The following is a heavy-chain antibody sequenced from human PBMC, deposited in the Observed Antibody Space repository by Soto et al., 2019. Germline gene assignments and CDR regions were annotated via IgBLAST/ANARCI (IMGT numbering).Heavy chain of an antibody. CDR2: IYYSGST. J-gene: IGHJ5*02. D-gene: IGHD6-13*01. V-gene: IGHV4-59*08. Sequence: SETLSLTCTVSGGSISSYYWSWIRQPPGKGLEWIGYIYYSGSTNYNPSLKSRVTISVDTSKNQFSLKPSSVTAADTAVYYCARAKAPLYSSSWYWFDPWGQGTLVTVSS. CDR3: ARAKAPLYSSSWYWFDP. CDR1: GGSISSYY.